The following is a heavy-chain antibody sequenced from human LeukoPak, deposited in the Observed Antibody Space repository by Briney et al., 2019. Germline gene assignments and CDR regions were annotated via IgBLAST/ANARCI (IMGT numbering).Heavy chain of an antibody. D-gene: IGHD3-10*01. Sequence: ASVKASCKASGYTFTSYGISWVRQAPGQGLEWMGWISAYNGNTNYAQKLQGRVTMTTDTSTSTACMELRSLRSDDTAVYYCARASITMVRGVIITPDYWGQGTLVTVSS. CDR2: ISAYNGNT. V-gene: IGHV1-18*01. CDR3: ARASITMVRGVIITPDY. J-gene: IGHJ4*02. CDR1: GYTFTSYG.